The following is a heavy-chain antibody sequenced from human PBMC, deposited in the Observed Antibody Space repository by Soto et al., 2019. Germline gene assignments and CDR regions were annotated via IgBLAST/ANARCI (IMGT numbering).Heavy chain of an antibody. CDR2: ISYDGSNK. CDR3: AKIGVTVCSITSCWWSRYQYYYYGMDV. V-gene: IGHV3-30*18. Sequence: GGSLRLSCAASGFTFSSYGMHWVRQAPGKGLEWVAVISYDGSNKYYAESVKGRFTISRDNSKNTLYLQMDSLRAEDTAVFYCAKIGVTVCSITSCWWSRYQYYYYGMDVWGQGTTVTVSS. CDR1: GFTFSSYG. D-gene: IGHD2-2*01. J-gene: IGHJ6*02.